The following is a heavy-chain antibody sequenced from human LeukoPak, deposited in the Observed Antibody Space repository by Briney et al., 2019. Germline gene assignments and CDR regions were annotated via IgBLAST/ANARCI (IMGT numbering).Heavy chain of an antibody. D-gene: IGHD6-13*01. J-gene: IGHJ5*02. CDR3: ARGGQQGSSWYSGWFDP. CDR2: IIPIFGIA. Sequence: GASVKVSCKASGGTVTSYAIRWVRQAPGQGREGRGGIIPIFGIANYAQKFQGRVTITADKSPSTAYMELSSLRSEDTAVYYCARGGQQGSSWYSGWFDPWGQGTLVTVSS. CDR1: GGTVTSYA. V-gene: IGHV1-69*10.